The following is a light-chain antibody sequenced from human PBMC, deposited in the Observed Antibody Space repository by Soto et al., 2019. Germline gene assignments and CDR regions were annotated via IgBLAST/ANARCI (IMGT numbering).Light chain of an antibody. CDR2: GVT. V-gene: IGLV2-14*03. Sequence: QSALTQPTSVSGSPGQSTTISCTGNHNDIGTYDYVSWYQQHPGRAPRLLIYGVTTRPSGISDRFSASKSGLTASLTISGLQPEDEADYYCSSFTSNRIYVFGPGTKVTVL. J-gene: IGLJ1*01. CDR1: HNDIGTYDY. CDR3: SSFTSNRIYV.